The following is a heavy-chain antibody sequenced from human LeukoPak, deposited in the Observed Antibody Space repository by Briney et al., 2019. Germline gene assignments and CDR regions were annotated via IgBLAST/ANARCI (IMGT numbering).Heavy chain of an antibody. D-gene: IGHD4-11*01. V-gene: IGHV4-34*01. CDR2: INHSGST. CDR1: GGSFSGYY. CDR3: ARNSNIRGDVNWFDP. Sequence: PSETLSLTCAVYGGSFSGYYWSWIRQPPGKGLEWIGEINHSGSTNYNPSLKSRVTISVDTSKNQFSLKLSSVTAADTAVYYCARNSNIRGDVNWFDPWGQGTLVTVSS. J-gene: IGHJ5*02.